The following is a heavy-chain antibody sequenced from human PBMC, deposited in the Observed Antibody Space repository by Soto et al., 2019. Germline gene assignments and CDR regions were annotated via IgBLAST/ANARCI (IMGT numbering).Heavy chain of an antibody. V-gene: IGHV3-7*01. D-gene: IGHD3-3*01. Sequence: EVQLVESGGGLVQPGGSLRLSCAASGFTFSSYWMSWVRQAPGKGLEWVANIKQDGSEKYYVDSVKGRFTISRDNAKNSLYLQMNSLRAEDTAVYYCARSSNYDFWSVHLPWGMDVWGQGTTVTVSS. CDR2: IKQDGSEK. CDR3: ARSSNYDFWSVHLPWGMDV. J-gene: IGHJ6*02. CDR1: GFTFSSYW.